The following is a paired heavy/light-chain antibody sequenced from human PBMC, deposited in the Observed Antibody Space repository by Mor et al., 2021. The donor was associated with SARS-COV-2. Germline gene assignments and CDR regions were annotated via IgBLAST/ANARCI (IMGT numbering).Heavy chain of an antibody. CDR1: GGSISSYY. J-gene: IGHJ6*02. Sequence: QVQLQESGPGLVKPSETLSLTCTVSGGSISSYYWSWIRQPPGKGLEWIGYIYYSGSTNYNPSLKSRVTISVDTSKNQFSLKLSSVTAADTAVYYCARGAYGRVATLLYYYGMDVWGQGTTVTVSS. V-gene: IGHV4-59*08. CDR3: ARGAYGRVATLLYYYGMDV. D-gene: IGHD5-12*01. CDR2: IYYSGST.
Light chain of an antibody. Sequence: EIVLTQSPGTLSLSPGERATLSCRASQSVSSSYLAWYQQKPGQAPRLLIYGASSRATGIPDRFSGSGSGTDFTLTISRLEPEDFAVYYCQQYGSSFPWTFGQGTKVEIK. CDR2: GAS. V-gene: IGKV3-20*01. J-gene: IGKJ1*01. CDR1: QSVSSSY. CDR3: QQYGSSFPWT.